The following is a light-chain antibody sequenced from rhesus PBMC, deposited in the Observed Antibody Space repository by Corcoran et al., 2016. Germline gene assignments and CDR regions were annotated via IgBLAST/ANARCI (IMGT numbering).Light chain of an antibody. CDR3: QHYYSTPYS. CDR1: QGITND. J-gene: IGKJ2*01. CDR2: EAS. V-gene: IGKV1-25*01. Sequence: DIQMTQSPSSLSASVGDRVTITCRASQGITNDLAWYQQKPGENPQLLIYEASRLQSGIPSRFSGSGSGTDFTLTISSLQSEDSATYYCQHYYSTPYSFGQGTKVEIK.